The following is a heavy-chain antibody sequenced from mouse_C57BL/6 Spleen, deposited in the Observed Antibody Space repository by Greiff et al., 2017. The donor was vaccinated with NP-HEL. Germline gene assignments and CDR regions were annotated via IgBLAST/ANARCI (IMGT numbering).Heavy chain of an antibody. Sequence: EVKLVESGGGLVQPGGSLSLSCAASGFTFTDYYMSWVRQPPGKALEWLGFIRNKANGYTTEYSASVKGRFTISRDNSQSILYLQMNALRAEDSATYYCARYYGYYPFAYWGQGTLVTVSA. CDR3: ARYYGYYPFAY. V-gene: IGHV7-3*01. CDR2: IRNKANGYTT. CDR1: GFTFTDYY. D-gene: IGHD2-3*01. J-gene: IGHJ3*01.